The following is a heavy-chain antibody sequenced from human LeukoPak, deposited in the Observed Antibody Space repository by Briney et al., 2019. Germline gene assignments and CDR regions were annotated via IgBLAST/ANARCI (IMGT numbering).Heavy chain of an antibody. J-gene: IGHJ4*02. CDR1: GGSISSSSYY. CDR2: IYTSGST. CDR3: ARGREWELLSF. Sequence: PSETLSLTCTVSGGSISSSSYYWSWIRQPAGKGLEWIGRIYTSGSTNYNPSLKSRVTISVDTSKNQFSLKLSSVTAADTAVYYCARGREWELLSFWGQGTLVTVSS. V-gene: IGHV4-61*02. D-gene: IGHD1-26*01.